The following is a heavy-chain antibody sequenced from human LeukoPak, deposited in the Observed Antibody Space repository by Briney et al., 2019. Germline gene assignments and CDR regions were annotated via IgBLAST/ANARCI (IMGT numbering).Heavy chain of an antibody. D-gene: IGHD2-21*02. CDR1: GYSFTSYW. J-gene: IGHJ4*02. V-gene: IGHV5-51*01. CDR3: ATNYCGGDCYSGLTADY. Sequence: GESLKISCKGSGYSFTSYWIGWVRQMPGKGLEWMGIIYPGDSDTRYSPSFQGQVTISADKSISTAYLQWSSLKASDTAMYYCATNYCGGDCYSGLTADYWGQGTLVTVSS. CDR2: IYPGDSDT.